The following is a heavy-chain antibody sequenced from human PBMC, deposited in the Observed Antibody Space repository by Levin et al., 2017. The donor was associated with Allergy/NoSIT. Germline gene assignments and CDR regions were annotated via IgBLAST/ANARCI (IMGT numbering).Heavy chain of an antibody. CDR2: ISYDGSNK. D-gene: IGHD1-26*01. Sequence: GESLKISCAASGFTFSSYGMHWVRQAPGKGLEWVAVISYDGSNKYYADSVKGRFTISRDNSKNTLYLQMNSLRAEDTAVYYCAKGGRWELLPPFDYWGQGTLVTVSS. V-gene: IGHV3-30*18. J-gene: IGHJ4*02. CDR3: AKGGRWELLPPFDY. CDR1: GFTFSSYG.